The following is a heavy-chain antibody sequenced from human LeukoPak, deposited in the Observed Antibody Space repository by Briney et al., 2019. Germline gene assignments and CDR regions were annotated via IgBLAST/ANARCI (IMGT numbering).Heavy chain of an antibody. CDR3: ARDTDGGSYDY. J-gene: IGHJ4*02. Sequence: SETLSLTCAVSGGSISSGGYSWSWIRQPPGKGLEWLGYIYDSGSTYYNPSLKSRVIISADRSKNQFSLRLSSVTAADTAVYYCARDTDGGSYDYWGQGILVAVSS. D-gene: IGHD2-15*01. CDR2: IYDSGST. CDR1: GGSISSGGYS. V-gene: IGHV4-30-2*01.